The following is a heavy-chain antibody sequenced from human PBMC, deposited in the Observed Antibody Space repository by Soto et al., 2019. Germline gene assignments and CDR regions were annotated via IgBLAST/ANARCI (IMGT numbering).Heavy chain of an antibody. CDR1: GGSFSDNF. D-gene: IGHD3-10*01. Sequence: SETLSLTCAVYGGSFSDNFWSWIRQPPGKGLEWIGEINRSGSTNYIPSLKSRVTISVDTSKNQFSLKLSSVSAADTAVYYCARDKGSGSYNSRYYYGMDVWGQWTTVTVSS. V-gene: IGHV4-34*01. J-gene: IGHJ6*02. CDR3: ARDKGSGSYNSRYYYGMDV. CDR2: INRSGST.